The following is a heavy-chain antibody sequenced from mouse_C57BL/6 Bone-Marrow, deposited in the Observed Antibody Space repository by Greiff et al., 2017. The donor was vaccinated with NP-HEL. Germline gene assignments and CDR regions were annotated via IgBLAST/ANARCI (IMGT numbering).Heavy chain of an antibody. D-gene: IGHD1-1*01. J-gene: IGHJ2*01. CDR3: ASFITTVVATGDY. CDR2: IYPGDGDT. V-gene: IGHV1-82*01. Sequence: VQLQQSGPELVKPGASVKISCTASGYAFSSSWMNWVTQRPGKGLEWIGRIYPGDGDTNYNGKFKGKATLTADKSSSTAYMQLSSLTSEDSAVYFCASFITTVVATGDYWGQGTTLTVSS. CDR1: GYAFSSSW.